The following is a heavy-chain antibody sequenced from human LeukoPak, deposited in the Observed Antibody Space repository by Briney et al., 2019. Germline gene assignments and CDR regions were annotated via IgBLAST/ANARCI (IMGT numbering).Heavy chain of an antibody. J-gene: IGHJ5*01. CDR3: AREGESRKLDS. Sequence: ASVKVSCKTSGYNFTTYFITWVRQAPGQGLEWMGWISPYNGHTKYAHSLQGGVTMTTDTSTSTAFMELRSLMSDDTAVYFCAREGESRKLDSWGQGTLVTVSS. CDR1: GYNFTTYF. CDR2: ISPYNGHT. V-gene: IGHV1-18*04. D-gene: IGHD1-26*01.